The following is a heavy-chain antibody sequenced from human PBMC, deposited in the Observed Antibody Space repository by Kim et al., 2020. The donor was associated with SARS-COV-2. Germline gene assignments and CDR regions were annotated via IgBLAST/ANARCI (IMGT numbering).Heavy chain of an antibody. CDR3: AKDLEYYDFWSGYYTNYYYYGMDV. Sequence: GGSLRLSCAASGFTFSSYAMSWVRQAPGKGLEWVSAISGSGGSTYYADSVKGRFTISRDNSKNTLYLQMNSLRAEDTAVYYCAKDLEYYDFWSGYYTNYYYYGMDVWGQGTTVTVSS. V-gene: IGHV3-23*01. J-gene: IGHJ6*02. CDR2: ISGSGGST. D-gene: IGHD3-3*01. CDR1: GFTFSSYA.